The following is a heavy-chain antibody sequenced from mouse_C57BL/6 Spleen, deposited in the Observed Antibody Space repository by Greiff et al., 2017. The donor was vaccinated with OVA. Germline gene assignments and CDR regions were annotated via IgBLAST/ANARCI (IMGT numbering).Heavy chain of an antibody. D-gene: IGHD2-3*01. CDR3: ARWLLYFDY. CDR1: GYAFSSSW. Sequence: QVQLQQSGPELVKPGASVKISCKASGYAFSSSWMNWVKQRPGKGLEWIGRIYPGDGDTNYNGKFKGKATLTADKSSSTAYMQLISLTSEDSAVYFCARWLLYFDYWGQGTTLTVSS. J-gene: IGHJ2*01. V-gene: IGHV1-82*01. CDR2: IYPGDGDT.